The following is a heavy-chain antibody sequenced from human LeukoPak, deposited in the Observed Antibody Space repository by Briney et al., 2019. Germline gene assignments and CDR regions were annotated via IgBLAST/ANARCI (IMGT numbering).Heavy chain of an antibody. D-gene: IGHD1-1*01. CDR1: GFTFSDYG. J-gene: IGHJ4*02. CDR2: IAYDGNEK. CDR3: AREGGTTGWLTTDF. V-gene: IGHV3-30*03. Sequence: GGSLRLSCAASGFTFSDYGLHWLRQAPGKGLEWVGMIAYDGNEKHYADSVQGRFSISRDNSKDALYLQMNSLTAEDTAVYYCAREGGTTGWLTTDFWGQGTRVTVSS.